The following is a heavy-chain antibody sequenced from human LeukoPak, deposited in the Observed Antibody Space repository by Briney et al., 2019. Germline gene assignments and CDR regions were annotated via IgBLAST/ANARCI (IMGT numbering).Heavy chain of an antibody. J-gene: IGHJ4*02. CDR1: GFTFSNAW. CDR2: IKSKTDGGTT. Sequence: PGGSLRLSCAASGFTFSNAWMSWVRQAPGKGLEWVGRIKSKTDGGTTDYAAPVKGRFNITRDDTKNTLYLQMNSLKTEDTAVYYCTTGYSSGWYYFDYWGQGTLVTVSS. D-gene: IGHD6-19*01. V-gene: IGHV3-15*01. CDR3: TTGYSSGWYYFDY.